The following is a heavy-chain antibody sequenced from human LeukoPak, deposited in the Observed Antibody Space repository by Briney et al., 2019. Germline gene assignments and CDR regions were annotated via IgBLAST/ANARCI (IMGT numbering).Heavy chain of an antibody. CDR2: VIPIFGTA. V-gene: IGHV1-69*13. Sequence: SVKVSCKASGGTFSSYAISWVRQAPGQALEWMGGVIPIFGTANYAQKFQGRVTITADESTSTAYMELSSLRSEDTAVYYCANQGGYGYFDYWGQGPLVTVSS. CDR1: GGTFSSYA. D-gene: IGHD3-22*01. CDR3: ANQGGYGYFDY. J-gene: IGHJ4*02.